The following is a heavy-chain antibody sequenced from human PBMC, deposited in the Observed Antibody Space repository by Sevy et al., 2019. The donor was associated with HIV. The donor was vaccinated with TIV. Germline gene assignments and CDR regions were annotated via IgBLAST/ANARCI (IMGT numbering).Heavy chain of an antibody. J-gene: IGHJ4*02. D-gene: IGHD5-18*01. Sequence: GGSLRLSCAASGFTFSSYIMNWVRQAPGMGLEWVSSISSGGDYIYYTNSVKGRFTISRDNAKNSLYLHMNSLRAEDTAVYYCARDEYSYASGFDHWGQGTLVTVSS. V-gene: IGHV3-21*01. CDR3: ARDEYSYASGFDH. CDR2: ISSGGDYI. CDR1: GFTFSSYI.